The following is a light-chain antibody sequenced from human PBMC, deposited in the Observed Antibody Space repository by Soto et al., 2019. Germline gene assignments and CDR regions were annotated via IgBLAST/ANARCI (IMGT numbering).Light chain of an antibody. CDR2: LEGSEGY. CDR1: SGHSSYI. CDR3: ETWDSNIHV. V-gene: IGLV4-60*03. J-gene: IGLJ3*02. Sequence: QSVLTQSSSASASLGSSVKLTCTLSSGHSSYIIAWHQQQPGKAPRYLMKLEGSEGYNKGSGIPDRFSGSSSGADRYLTISNLQSEDEADYYCETWDSNIHVFGGGTKVTVL.